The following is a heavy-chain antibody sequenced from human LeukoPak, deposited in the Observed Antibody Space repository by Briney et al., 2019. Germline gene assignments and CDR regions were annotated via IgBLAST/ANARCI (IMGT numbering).Heavy chain of an antibody. V-gene: IGHV3-74*01. CDR1: GFTLSSYW. CDR2: INSDGSST. D-gene: IGHD4-17*01. CDR3: ARTEDYGDYVGRYYYYYGMDV. Sequence: PGGSLRLSCAASGFTLSSYWMHWVRQAPGKGLVWVSRINSDGSSTSYADSVKGRFTISRDNAKNTLYLQMNSLRAEDTAVYYCARTEDYGDYVGRYYYYYGMDVWGQGTTVTVSS. J-gene: IGHJ6*02.